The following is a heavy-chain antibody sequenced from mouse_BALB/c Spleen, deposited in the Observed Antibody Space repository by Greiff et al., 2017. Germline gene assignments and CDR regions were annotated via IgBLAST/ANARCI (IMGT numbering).Heavy chain of an antibody. V-gene: IGHV1-63*02. J-gene: IGHJ4*01. D-gene: IGHD2-10*01. CDR2: IYPGGGYT. CDR3: ASKGASYGNYDYAMDY. Sequence: VQRVESGAELVRPGTSVKISCKASGYTFTNYWLGWVKQRPGHGLEWIGDIYPGGGYTNYNEKFKGKATLTADTSSSTAYMQLSSLTSEDSAVYFCASKGASYGNYDYAMDYWGQGTSVTVSS. CDR1: GYTFTNYW.